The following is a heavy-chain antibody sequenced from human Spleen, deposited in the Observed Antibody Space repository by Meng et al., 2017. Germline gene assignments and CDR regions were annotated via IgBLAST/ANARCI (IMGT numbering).Heavy chain of an antibody. V-gene: IGHV4-39*07. D-gene: IGHD5-18*01. Sequence: SETLSLTCTVSGGSISSSSYYWGWIRQPPGKGLEWIGSIYYSGSPYYNPSLKSRVTISVDTSKNQFSLKLSSVTAADTAVYYCARQRYSYDYGPNWFDPWGQGTLVTVSS. CDR2: IYYSGSP. J-gene: IGHJ5*02. CDR3: ARQRYSYDYGPNWFDP. CDR1: GGSISSSSYY.